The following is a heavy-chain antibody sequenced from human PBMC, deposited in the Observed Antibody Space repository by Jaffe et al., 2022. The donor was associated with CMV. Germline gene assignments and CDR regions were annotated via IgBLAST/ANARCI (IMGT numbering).Heavy chain of an antibody. CDR3: ARSFPPWDLPHFDY. CDR2: IFYTGST. J-gene: IGHJ4*02. D-gene: IGHD1-26*01. CDR1: GGSISTYY. V-gene: IGHV4-59*01. Sequence: QLQLQESGPGLVKPSETLSLTCTVSGGSISTYYWNWIRQPPGKGLEWIGYIFYTGSTNYNPSLKSRVTISLETSKNHFSLRLKSVTAADTAVYYCARSFPPWDLPHFDYWGRGALVTVSS.